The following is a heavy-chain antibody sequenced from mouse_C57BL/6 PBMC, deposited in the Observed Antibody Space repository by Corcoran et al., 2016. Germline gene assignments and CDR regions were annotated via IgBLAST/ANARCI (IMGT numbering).Heavy chain of an antibody. CDR1: GYTFTDYY. CDR3: ARIQAYAMDY. D-gene: IGHD3-2*02. J-gene: IGHJ4*01. V-gene: IGHV1-26*01. CDR2: INPNNGGT. Sequence: EVQMQQSGHELVKPGASVKISCKAAGYTFTDYYMNWVKQSHGKSLEWIGDINPNNGGTSYNQKFKGKATLTVDKSSSTAYMELRILTSEDSAVYYCARIQAYAMDYWGQGTSVTVSS.